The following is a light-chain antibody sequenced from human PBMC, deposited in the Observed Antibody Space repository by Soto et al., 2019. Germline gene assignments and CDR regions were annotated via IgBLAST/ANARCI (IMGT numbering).Light chain of an antibody. Sequence: DIQMTQSPSSLSASVGDRVTITCRASQGISNYLAWYQQKPGKVPKLLIYAASTLQSGVPSRFSDSGSGTDFTLTISSLQPEDVATYYCQKYNSAFFGPGTKVDIK. V-gene: IGKV1-27*01. J-gene: IGKJ3*01. CDR2: AAS. CDR1: QGISNY. CDR3: QKYNSAF.